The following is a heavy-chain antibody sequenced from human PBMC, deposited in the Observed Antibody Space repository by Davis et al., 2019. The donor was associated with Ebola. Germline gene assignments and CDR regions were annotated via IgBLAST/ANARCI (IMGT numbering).Heavy chain of an antibody. CDR3: VRQWFGETD. D-gene: IGHD3-10*01. CDR2: ISSSGSTI. CDR1: GFTFSDYY. J-gene: IGHJ4*02. V-gene: IGHV3-11*04. Sequence: GESLKISCAASGFTFSDYYMSWIRQAPGKGLEWVSYISSSGSTIYYADSVKGRFTISRDNAKNSLYLQMNSLRDEGTAVYYCVRQWFGETDWGRGTLVTVSS.